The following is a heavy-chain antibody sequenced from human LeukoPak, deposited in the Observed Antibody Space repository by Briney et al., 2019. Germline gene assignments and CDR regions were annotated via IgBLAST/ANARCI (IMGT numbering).Heavy chain of an antibody. CDR3: AKGGGSSSWHVNLDY. CDR1: GFTFSNYA. Sequence: GGSLRLSCAASGFTFSNYAMYWVRQAPGKGLEWVSSISDSGGSTRYAGSVKGRFSICRDNSKNTLCLQMSSLRVEDTAVYYCAKGGGSSSWHVNLDYWGQGTLVSVSS. V-gene: IGHV3-23*01. J-gene: IGHJ4*02. CDR2: ISDSGGST. D-gene: IGHD6-13*01.